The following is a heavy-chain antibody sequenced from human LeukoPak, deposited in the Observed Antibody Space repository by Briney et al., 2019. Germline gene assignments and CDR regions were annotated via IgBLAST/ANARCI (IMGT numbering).Heavy chain of an antibody. CDR3: ASLRDPTVTYAFDI. J-gene: IGHJ3*02. CDR1: GFTFSSYW. CDR2: IKQDGSEK. Sequence: GGSLRLSCAASGFTFSSYWMSWVRQAPGKGLEWVANIKQDGSEKYYVDSVKGRFTISRDNAKNSLYLQMNSLRAEDTAVYYCASLRDPTVTYAFDIWGQGTMVTVSS. D-gene: IGHD4-17*01. V-gene: IGHV3-7*01.